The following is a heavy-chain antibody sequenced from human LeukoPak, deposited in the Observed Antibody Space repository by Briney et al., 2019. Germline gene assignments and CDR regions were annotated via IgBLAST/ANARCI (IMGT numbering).Heavy chain of an antibody. D-gene: IGHD1-26*01. J-gene: IGHJ5*02. V-gene: IGHV3-23*01. Sequence: GGSLRLSRAASGFSFSSNSMSWVRQAPGKGLEWVSAISGSGGRTFYADSVKGRFTISRDNSKNMVYLEMNSLRVEDTAVYYCGKDSYVGVNWFDPRGQGTLVTVSS. CDR2: ISGSGGRT. CDR3: GKDSYVGVNWFDP. CDR1: GFSFSSNS.